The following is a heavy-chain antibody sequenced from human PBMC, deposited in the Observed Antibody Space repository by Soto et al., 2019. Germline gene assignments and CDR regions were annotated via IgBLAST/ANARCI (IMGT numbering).Heavy chain of an antibody. CDR3: ARVPGELHLLDAFDV. D-gene: IGHD1-7*01. J-gene: IGHJ3*01. Sequence: QIQLVQSGGEVKKPGASVNVSCKASGYTFTNYGIGWVRQAPGQGLEWMGWISTYNVNTIYAQNFRDRVTMTTDTSTSTAYMELKSLTSDDTAVYYCARVPGELHLLDAFDVWGQGTMLTVSS. CDR1: GYTFTNYG. V-gene: IGHV1-18*01. CDR2: ISTYNVNT.